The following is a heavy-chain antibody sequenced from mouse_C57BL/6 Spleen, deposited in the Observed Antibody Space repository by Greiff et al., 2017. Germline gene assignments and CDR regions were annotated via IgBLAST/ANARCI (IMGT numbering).Heavy chain of an antibody. CDR3: ARRGSITTVVANFDY. D-gene: IGHD1-1*01. J-gene: IGHJ2*01. CDR1: GYTFTSYG. V-gene: IGHV1-81*01. Sequence: QVQLQQSGAELARPGASVKLSCKASGYTFTSYGISWVKQRTGQGLEWIGEIYPRSGNTYYNEKFKGTATLTADKSSSTAYMELRSLTSEDSAVYFCARRGSITTVVANFDYWGQGTTLTVSS. CDR2: IYPRSGNT.